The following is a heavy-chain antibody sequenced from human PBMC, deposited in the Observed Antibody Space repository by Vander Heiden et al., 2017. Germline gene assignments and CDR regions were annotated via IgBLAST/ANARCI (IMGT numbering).Heavy chain of an antibody. Sequence: EVQLVESGGGLVKPGGSLRLSCPASGFTFSSYSMNWVRQAPGKGLEWVSSISSSSSYIYYADSVKGRFTISRDNAKNSLYLQMNSLRAEDTAVYYCARALFGGVIESSDYWGQGTLVTVSS. V-gene: IGHV3-21*01. CDR3: ARALFGGVIESSDY. CDR2: ISSSSSYI. D-gene: IGHD3-16*02. CDR1: GFTFSSYS. J-gene: IGHJ4*02.